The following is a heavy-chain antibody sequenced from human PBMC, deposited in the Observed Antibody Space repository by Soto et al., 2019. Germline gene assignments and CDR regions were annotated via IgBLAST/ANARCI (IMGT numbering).Heavy chain of an antibody. V-gene: IGHV3-23*01. CDR1: GFTFSSYS. CDR2: IIASGITT. CDR3: ARDLRAPLAGTWYFDL. D-gene: IGHD3-10*01. J-gene: IGHJ2*01. Sequence: EVQLLESGGGLVQPGGSLRLSCEASGFTFSSYSMGWVRQAPGRGLEWVSAIIASGITTYSAASVKGRFSISRDNSKNTLYLQMNSLRAEDTATYYCARDLRAPLAGTWYFDLWGRGTLLTVSS.